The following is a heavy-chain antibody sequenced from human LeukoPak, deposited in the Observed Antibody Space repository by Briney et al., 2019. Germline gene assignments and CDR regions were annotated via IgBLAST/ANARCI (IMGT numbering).Heavy chain of an antibody. CDR2: FDPEDGET. Sequence: ASVKVSCKVSGYTLTELSMHWVRQAPGKGLEWMGGFDPEDGETIYAQKFQGRVTMTEDTSTDTAYMELSSLRSEDTAVYYCARMVRGVMGDKLVWFDPWGQGTLVTVSS. CDR1: GYTLTELS. V-gene: IGHV1-24*01. D-gene: IGHD3-10*01. CDR3: ARMVRGVMGDKLVWFDP. J-gene: IGHJ5*02.